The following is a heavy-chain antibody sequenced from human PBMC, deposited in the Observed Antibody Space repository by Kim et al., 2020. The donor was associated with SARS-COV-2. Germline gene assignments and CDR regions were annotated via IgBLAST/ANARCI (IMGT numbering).Heavy chain of an antibody. CDR2: IYTANSDP. Sequence: GESLKISCKRFGNAFSNYWIGWVRQMPGKGLEWMGVIYTANSDPRYSPSFQGQVTLSVDKSIDTVYLQWSSLKASDSGMYYCASRHHDDTWSDPWGQGTLVTVSS. V-gene: IGHV5-51*01. CDR1: GNAFSNYW. CDR3: ASRHHDDTWSDP. D-gene: IGHD3-16*01. J-gene: IGHJ5*02.